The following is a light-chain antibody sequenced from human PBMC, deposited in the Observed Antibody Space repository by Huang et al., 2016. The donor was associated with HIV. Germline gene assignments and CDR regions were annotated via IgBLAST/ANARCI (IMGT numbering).Light chain of an antibody. CDR3: MQALQSPYT. J-gene: IGKJ2*01. CDR2: LGS. Sequence: DIVMTQSPLSLPVSPGEPAAISCRASQSLLHSNGYNDLDWYLQKPGQSPQFLIYLGSNRASGVPDMFSGSGSGTYFTLKISRVEAEDVVVYYCMQALQSPYTFGQGTKLEIK. CDR1: QSLLHSNGYND. V-gene: IGKV2-28*01.